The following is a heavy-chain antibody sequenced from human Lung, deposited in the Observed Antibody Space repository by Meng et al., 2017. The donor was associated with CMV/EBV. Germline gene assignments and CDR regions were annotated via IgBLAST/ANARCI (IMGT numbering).Heavy chain of an antibody. J-gene: IGHJ6*01. V-gene: IGHV1-69*10. Sequence: SVXVSXXASGGMFSSYAISWVRQAPGQGLEWMGGIVPILGITNYAQNFQDRVTITADKSTSTAYMELNSLRSEDTAVYYCSDYRLYSSSSFVQGYYNGVDVWGQGTXV. CDR3: SDYRLYSSSSFVQGYYNGVDV. CDR1: GGMFSSYA. D-gene: IGHD6-6*01. CDR2: IVPILGIT.